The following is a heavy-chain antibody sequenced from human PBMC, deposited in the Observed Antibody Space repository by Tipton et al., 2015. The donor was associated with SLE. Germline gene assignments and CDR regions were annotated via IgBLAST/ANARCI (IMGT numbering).Heavy chain of an antibody. J-gene: IGHJ4*02. CDR3: ARGMYYFDH. CDR2: ITDYNDNT. D-gene: IGHD2-8*01. CDR1: GYIFSNFA. V-gene: IGHV1-18*01. Sequence: QLVQSGAEVKKPGSSVKVSCKASGYIFSNFAMRWVRQAPGQGLEWMGWITDYNDNTNYAQRFQGRVTMTTDTSTSTAYMELRRLRFDDTAVYYCARGMYYFDHWGQGTVVTVSS.